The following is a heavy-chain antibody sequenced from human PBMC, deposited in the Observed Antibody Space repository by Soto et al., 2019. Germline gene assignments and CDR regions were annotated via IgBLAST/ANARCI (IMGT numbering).Heavy chain of an antibody. CDR1: GYTFTNYD. J-gene: IGHJ5*02. CDR2: ISGYNGNR. V-gene: IGHV1-18*01. D-gene: IGHD3-10*01. Sequence: ASVKVSCKASGYTFTNYDISWVRQAPGQGLEWLGWISGYNGNRNYAQKFQGRVTITTDTSTSTAYMELSSLRSEDTAVYYCARVAVRGNWFDPWGQGTLVTVSS. CDR3: ARVAVRGNWFDP.